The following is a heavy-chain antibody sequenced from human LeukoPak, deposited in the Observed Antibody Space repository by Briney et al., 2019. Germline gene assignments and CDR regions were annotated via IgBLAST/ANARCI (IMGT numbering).Heavy chain of an antibody. Sequence: SETLSLTCTVSGGSISSYYWSWIRQPAGKGLEWIGRIYTSGNTNYNPSLKSRVTMSVDTSKNQFSLKLSSVTAADTAVYYCASGPRGFYYYYGMDVWGQGTTVTVSS. V-gene: IGHV4-4*07. CDR3: ASGPRGFYYYYGMDV. J-gene: IGHJ6*02. D-gene: IGHD6-25*01. CDR2: IYTSGNT. CDR1: GGSISSYY.